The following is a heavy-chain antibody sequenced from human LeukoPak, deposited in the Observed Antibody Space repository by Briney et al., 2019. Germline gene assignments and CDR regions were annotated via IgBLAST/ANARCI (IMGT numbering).Heavy chain of an antibody. Sequence: ASVKVSCKASGGTFSSYAISWVRQAPGQGLEWMGGIIPIFGTANYALKFQGGVTITADESTSTAYMELSSLRSEDTAVYYCARSPYYYDSSGYTIYYYYGMDVWGQGTTVTVSS. V-gene: IGHV1-69*13. J-gene: IGHJ6*02. CDR2: IIPIFGTA. D-gene: IGHD3-22*01. CDR3: ARSPYYYDSSGYTIYYYYGMDV. CDR1: GGTFSSYA.